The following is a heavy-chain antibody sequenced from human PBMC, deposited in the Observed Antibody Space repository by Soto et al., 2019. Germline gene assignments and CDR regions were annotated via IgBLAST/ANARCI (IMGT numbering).Heavy chain of an antibody. V-gene: IGHV3-15*07. Sequence: EVQLVESGGGLVKPGGSLRLSCAASGFTFSNAWMNWVRQAPGKGLEWVGRIKCKTDGGTTDYAAPVKGTFTISRDDSKNTLSLQMNSLKTEDTAVSVWTSFRYSYDSSGSYLCDFWGQGTLVTVSS. CDR2: IKCKTDGGTT. CDR1: GFTFSNAW. D-gene: IGHD3-22*01. CDR3: TSFRYSYDSSGSYLCDF. J-gene: IGHJ4*02.